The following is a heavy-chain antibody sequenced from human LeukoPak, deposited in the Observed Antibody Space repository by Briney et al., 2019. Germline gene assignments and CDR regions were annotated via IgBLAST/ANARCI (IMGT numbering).Heavy chain of an antibody. CDR3: ARDVVAAAGTWDY. CDR2: IYHSGTT. CDR1: GYSISSGYY. D-gene: IGHD6-13*01. V-gene: IGHV4-38-2*02. J-gene: IGHJ4*02. Sequence: SETLSLTCTVSGYSISSGYYWGWIRQPPGKGLEWIGSIYHSGTTYYNPSLKSRVTISVDTSKNQFSLKLSSVTAADTAVYYCARDVVAAAGTWDYWGQGTLVTVSS.